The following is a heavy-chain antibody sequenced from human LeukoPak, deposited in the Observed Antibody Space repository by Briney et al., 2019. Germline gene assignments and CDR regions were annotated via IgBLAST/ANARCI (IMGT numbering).Heavy chain of an antibody. D-gene: IGHD3-10*01. J-gene: IGHJ4*02. CDR1: GGSISSSSYY. CDR3: ARRGGNGYYYGSGSYYFDY. CDR2: MYYSGST. Sequence: PSETLSLTCTVSGGSISSSSYYWGWIRQPPGKGLEWIGRMYYSGSTYYNPSLKSRVTISVDTSKNQFSLKLSSVTAADTAVYYCARRGGNGYYYGSGSYYFDYWGQGTLVTVSS. V-gene: IGHV4-39*01.